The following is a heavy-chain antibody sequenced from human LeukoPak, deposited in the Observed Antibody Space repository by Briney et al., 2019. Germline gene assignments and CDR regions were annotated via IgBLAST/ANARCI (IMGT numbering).Heavy chain of an antibody. CDR3: ARVDGSGRHSDY. CDR1: GGSFSGYY. Sequence: SETLSLTCAVYGGSFSGYYWSWIRQPPGKGLEWIGEINHSGSTNYNPSLKSRVTISVDTSKNQFSLKLASVTAADTAVYYCARVDGSGRHSDYWGQGTLVTVSS. V-gene: IGHV4-34*01. CDR2: INHSGST. D-gene: IGHD3-10*01. J-gene: IGHJ4*02.